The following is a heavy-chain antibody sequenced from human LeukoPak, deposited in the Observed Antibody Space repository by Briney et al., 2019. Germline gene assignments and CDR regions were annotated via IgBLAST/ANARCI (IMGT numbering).Heavy chain of an antibody. CDR3: ACLRGPSDY. J-gene: IGHJ4*02. V-gene: IGHV3-48*03. CDR1: GFTFSSYE. CDR2: ISSSGSTI. D-gene: IGHD4-17*01. Sequence: GGSLRLSCAASGFTFSSYEMNWVRQAPGKGLEWVSYISSSGSTIYYADSVRGRFTISRDNTKNSLYLQMDSLTADDTAVYFCACLRGPSDYWGQGTLVTVSS.